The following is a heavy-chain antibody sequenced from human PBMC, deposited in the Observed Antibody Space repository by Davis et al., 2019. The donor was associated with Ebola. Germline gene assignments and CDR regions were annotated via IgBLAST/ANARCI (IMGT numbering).Heavy chain of an antibody. CDR2: ISSRSSTI. Sequence: GGSLRLSCAASGFTFSSYNMNWVRQAPGKGLEWVSYISSRSSTIYFADSVRGRFTISRDNSKNTLYLQMNSLRAEDTAVYYCASSSSWYLAYDAFDIWGQGTMVTVSS. J-gene: IGHJ3*02. CDR1: GFTFSSYN. V-gene: IGHV3-48*01. CDR3: ASSSSWYLAYDAFDI. D-gene: IGHD6-13*01.